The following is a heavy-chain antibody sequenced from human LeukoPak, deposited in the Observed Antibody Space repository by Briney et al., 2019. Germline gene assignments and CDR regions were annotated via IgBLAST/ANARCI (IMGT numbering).Heavy chain of an antibody. CDR3: ARVDTVMAYYFDL. CDR2: IYSGGTT. J-gene: IGHJ4*02. V-gene: IGHV3-53*04. D-gene: IGHD5-18*01. CDR1: GFTVSTNC. Sequence: GGPLRLSCAASGFTVSTNCMTWVRQAPGKGLECVSTIYSGGTTYYADSVMGRFTISRHNSRNTLYLQMNSLRAEDTAVYYCARVDTVMAYYFDLWGQGTLVTVSS.